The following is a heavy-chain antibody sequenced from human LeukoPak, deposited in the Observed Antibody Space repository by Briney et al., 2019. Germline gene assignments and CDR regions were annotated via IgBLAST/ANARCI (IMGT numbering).Heavy chain of an antibody. CDR2: ISWNSGSI. J-gene: IGHJ4*02. D-gene: IGHD5-24*01. V-gene: IGHV3-9*01. CDR3: AKDKGKWLQLCDY. CDR1: GFTFENYA. Sequence: PGGPLSLSCEAPGFTFENYALPWVRQAPGKAREWVSGISWNSGSIGYANSVKGRFTISRDNAKNSLYLQMNSLRAEDTALYYCAKDKGKWLQLCDYWGQGTLVTVSS.